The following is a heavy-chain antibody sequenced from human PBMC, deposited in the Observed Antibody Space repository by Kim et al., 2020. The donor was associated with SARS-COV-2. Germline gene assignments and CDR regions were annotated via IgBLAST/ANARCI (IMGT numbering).Heavy chain of an antibody. D-gene: IGHD6-6*01. V-gene: IGHV4-39*01. CDR2: IYYSGST. Sequence: SETLSLTCTVSGGSISSSSYYWGWIRQPPGKGLEWIGSIYYSGSTYYNPSLKSRVTISVDTSKNQFSLKLSSVTAADTAVYYCARRVEQLAWNGGYPTWFDPWGQGTLVTVSS. J-gene: IGHJ5*02. CDR1: GGSISSSSYY. CDR3: ARRVEQLAWNGGYPTWFDP.